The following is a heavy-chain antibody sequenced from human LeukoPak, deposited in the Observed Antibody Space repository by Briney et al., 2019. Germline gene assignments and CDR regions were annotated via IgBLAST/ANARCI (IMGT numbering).Heavy chain of an antibody. CDR3: AKDPSKPTVTTNY. V-gene: IGHV3-7*03. CDR1: GFTLSSYW. Sequence: PGGSLRLSCAASGFTLSSYWMNWVRQAPGKGLEWVANIKPDASEKNYVDSVKGRFTISRDNSKNTLYLQMNSLRAEDTAVYYCAKDPSKPTVTTNYWGQGTLVTVSS. D-gene: IGHD4-17*01. CDR2: IKPDASEK. J-gene: IGHJ4*02.